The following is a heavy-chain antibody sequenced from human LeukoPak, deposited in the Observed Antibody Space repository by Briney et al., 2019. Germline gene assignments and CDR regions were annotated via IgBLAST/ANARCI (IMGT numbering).Heavy chain of an antibody. CDR1: GYTFTSYY. Sequence: ASVKVSCKASGYTFTSYYMHWVRQAPGQGLEWMGIINPSGGSTSYAQKFQGRVTMTRDTSTSTVYMELSSLRSEDTAVYYCARERIVATIPNPYFDYWGQGTLVTVSS. D-gene: IGHD5-12*01. J-gene: IGHJ4*02. CDR2: INPSGGST. CDR3: ARERIVATIPNPYFDY. V-gene: IGHV1-46*01.